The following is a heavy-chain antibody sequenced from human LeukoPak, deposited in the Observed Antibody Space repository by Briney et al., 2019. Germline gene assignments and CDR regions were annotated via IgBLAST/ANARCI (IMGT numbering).Heavy chain of an antibody. CDR2: IYTSGST. CDR1: GGSISSYY. CDR3: ARDRVVPAAINYFDY. Sequence: SETLSLTCTVSGGSISSYYWSWLRQPAGKGLEWIGRIYTSGSTNYNPSLKSRVTMSVDTSKNQFSLKLSSVTAADTAVYYCARDRVVPAAINYFDYWGQGTLVTVSS. D-gene: IGHD2-2*01. J-gene: IGHJ4*02. V-gene: IGHV4-4*07.